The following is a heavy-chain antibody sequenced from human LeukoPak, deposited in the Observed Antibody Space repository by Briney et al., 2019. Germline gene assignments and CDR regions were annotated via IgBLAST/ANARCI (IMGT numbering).Heavy chain of an antibody. Sequence: GRSLRLSCAASELSFSNFGMHWVRQAPGKGLEWVAVIWNDGSNEYYADSVKGRFTISRDNSKNTLYLQMNSLRAEDTAVYYCARDTKDWGSVFDYWGQGVLVTVSS. CDR3: ARDTKDWGSVFDY. D-gene: IGHD7-27*01. J-gene: IGHJ4*02. V-gene: IGHV3-33*01. CDR2: IWNDGSNE. CDR1: ELSFSNFG.